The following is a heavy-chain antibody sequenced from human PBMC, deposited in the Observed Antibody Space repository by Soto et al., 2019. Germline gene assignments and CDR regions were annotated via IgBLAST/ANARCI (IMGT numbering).Heavy chain of an antibody. Sequence: QVQLQQWGAGLLKPSETLSLTCAVYGGSFSGYDWTWIRQPPGTVLEWIGEINHSGSSNNNPSLKSRVTISVDTSKNQFSLKLTSVTAADTAVYYCARDKITVLFDHWGQGTLVTVSS. CDR3: ARDKITVLFDH. CDR1: GGSFSGYD. D-gene: IGHD3-10*01. CDR2: INHSGSS. V-gene: IGHV4-34*01. J-gene: IGHJ4*02.